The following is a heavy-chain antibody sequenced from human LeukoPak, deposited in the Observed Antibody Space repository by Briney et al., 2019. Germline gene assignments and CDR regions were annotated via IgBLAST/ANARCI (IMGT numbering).Heavy chain of an antibody. CDR1: GGTFSRNA. Sequence: GASVKVSCKASGGTFSRNAINWVRQAPGQGLEWMGGIIPMFDTPNYAQKFQGRVTITADESTTTAYMELSRLTSNDTAVYYCARRDTSGWNNWFAPWGQGTLVTVSS. CDR3: ARRDTSGWNNWFAP. D-gene: IGHD6-19*01. CDR2: IIPMFDTP. J-gene: IGHJ5*02. V-gene: IGHV1-69*13.